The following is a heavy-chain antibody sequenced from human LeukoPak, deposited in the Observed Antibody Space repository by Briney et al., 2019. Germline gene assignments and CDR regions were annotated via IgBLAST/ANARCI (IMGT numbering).Heavy chain of an antibody. CDR3: ARAKGDY. CDR2: IYHSGST. Sequence: KASETLSLTCTVSGYSISSGYYWGWIRQPPGKGLEWIGSIYHSGSTYYNPSLKSRVTISVDTSKNQFSLKLNSVTAADTAVYYCARAKGDYWGQGILVTVSS. V-gene: IGHV4-38-2*02. J-gene: IGHJ4*02. CDR1: GYSISSGYY.